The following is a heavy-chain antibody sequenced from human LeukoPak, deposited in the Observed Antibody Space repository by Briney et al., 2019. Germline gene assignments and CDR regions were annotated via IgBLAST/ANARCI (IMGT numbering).Heavy chain of an antibody. Sequence: PSETLSLICTVSGGSISSYDWNWIRQTPGKGLEWIGHISDSGSTNYNPSLKSRVTISVDTSKNQFSLKLSSVTAADTAVYYCARLSGSLVDYWGQGTLVTVSS. CDR1: GGSISSYD. CDR3: ARLSGSLVDY. CDR2: ISDSGST. J-gene: IGHJ4*02. D-gene: IGHD1-26*01. V-gene: IGHV4-59*08.